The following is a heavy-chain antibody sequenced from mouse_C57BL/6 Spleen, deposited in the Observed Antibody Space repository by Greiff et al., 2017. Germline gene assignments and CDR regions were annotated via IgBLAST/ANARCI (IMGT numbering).Heavy chain of an antibody. V-gene: IGHV1-82*01. Sequence: QVQLQQSGPELVKPGASVKISCKASGYAFSSSWMNWVKQRPGKGLEWIGRIYPGDGDTNYNGKFKGKATLTADKSSSTAYMQLSSLTSEDSAVYFCAREEATFYYFDYWGQGTTLTVSS. CDR1: GYAFSSSW. J-gene: IGHJ2*01. CDR3: AREEATFYYFDY. CDR2: IYPGDGDT. D-gene: IGHD3-2*02.